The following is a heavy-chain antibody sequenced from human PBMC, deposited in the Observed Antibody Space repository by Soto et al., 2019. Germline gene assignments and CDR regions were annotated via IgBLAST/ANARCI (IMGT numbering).Heavy chain of an antibody. D-gene: IGHD3-10*01. CDR3: ARDKMIDDYGLGTYDY. J-gene: IGHJ4*02. CDR1: GYTFTSFG. CDR2: ISGYNGKT. Sequence: ASVKVSGKTSGYTFTSFGVSWVRRAPGQGLEWMGWISGYNGKTKYAQTLQGRVTMTADTSTSTVYMELRGLRSDDTAVYFCARDKMIDDYGLGTYDYWGQGTTVTVSS. V-gene: IGHV1-18*04.